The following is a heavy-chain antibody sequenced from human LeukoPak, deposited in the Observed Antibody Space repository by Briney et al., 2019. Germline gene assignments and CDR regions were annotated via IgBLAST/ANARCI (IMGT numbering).Heavy chain of an antibody. CDR2: IDPDGSNT. Sequence: GGSLRLSCAASGFTFSSYWMHWVRQAPGKGLVWVSRIDPDGSNTNYADSVKGRFTISRDNAKNTVDLQMISLRAEDTAVYYCARDYCSGGSCTPQFDYWGQGTLVTVSS. CDR1: GFTFSSYW. J-gene: IGHJ4*02. V-gene: IGHV3-74*01. D-gene: IGHD2-15*01. CDR3: ARDYCSGGSCTPQFDY.